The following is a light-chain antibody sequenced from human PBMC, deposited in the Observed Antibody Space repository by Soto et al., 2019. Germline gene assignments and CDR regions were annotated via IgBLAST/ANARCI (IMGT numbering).Light chain of an antibody. J-gene: IGLJ1*01. CDR2: TVN. Sequence: QSVLTQPRSVSGSPGQSVTISCTGTSSDVGGYNYVSWYQQHPGKAPKLMIYTVNKRPSGVPDRFSGSKSGNTASLTISGLQAEDEADYYCSSYTSSSTLYVFGTGTKLTVL. V-gene: IGLV2-11*01. CDR1: SSDVGGYNY. CDR3: SSYTSSSTLYV.